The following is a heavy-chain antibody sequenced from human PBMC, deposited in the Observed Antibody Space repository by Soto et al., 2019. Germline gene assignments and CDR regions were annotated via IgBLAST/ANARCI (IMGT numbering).Heavy chain of an antibody. D-gene: IGHD3-3*01. Sequence: GASVKVSCKASGGTFSSYAISWVRQAPGQGLEWMGGIIPIFGTANYAQKFQGRVTITADESTSTAYMELSSLRSEDTAVYYCARRITIFGVVIANEYYYGMDVWGQGTTVTVSS. CDR1: GGTFSSYA. V-gene: IGHV1-69*13. CDR2: IIPIFGTA. CDR3: ARRITIFGVVIANEYYYGMDV. J-gene: IGHJ6*02.